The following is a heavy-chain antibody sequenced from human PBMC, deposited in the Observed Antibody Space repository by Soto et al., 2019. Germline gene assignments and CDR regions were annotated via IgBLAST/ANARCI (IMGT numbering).Heavy chain of an antibody. J-gene: IGHJ6*02. D-gene: IGHD3-3*01. CDR1: GGTFSSYA. Sequence: QVQLVQSGAEVKKPGSSVKVSCKASGGTFSSYAISWVRQAPGQGLEWMGGIIPIFGTANYAQKFQGRVTITADESTSTGYMELSSLRSEDTAVYYCASRGFWSVPNYYCMDVWGQGTTVTVSS. V-gene: IGHV1-69*01. CDR3: ASRGFWSVPNYYCMDV. CDR2: IIPIFGTA.